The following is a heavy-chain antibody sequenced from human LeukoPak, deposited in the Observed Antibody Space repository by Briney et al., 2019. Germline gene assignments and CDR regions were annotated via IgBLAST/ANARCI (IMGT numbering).Heavy chain of an antibody. Sequence: ASVKVSCKVSGGTFSSYAISWVRQAPGQGLEWMGGIIPIFGTANYAQKFQGRVTITADESTSTAYMELSSLRSEDTAVYYCARARSIAVAGLRSPYFDYWGQGTLVTVSS. J-gene: IGHJ4*02. CDR2: IIPIFGTA. CDR1: GGTFSSYA. CDR3: ARARSIAVAGLRSPYFDY. D-gene: IGHD6-19*01. V-gene: IGHV1-69*13.